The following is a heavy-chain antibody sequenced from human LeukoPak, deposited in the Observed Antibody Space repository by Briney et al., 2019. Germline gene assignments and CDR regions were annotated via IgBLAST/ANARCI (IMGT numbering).Heavy chain of an antibody. J-gene: IGHJ4*02. V-gene: IGHV1-46*01. CDR3: ARFAVHRRLVVAGQFGLDY. CDR2: INPSGGTT. CDR1: GYIFTSYY. D-gene: IGHD6-19*01. Sequence: VASVKVSCKPSGYIFTSYYIHWVRQAPGQGLEWMGVINPSGGTTNYAQKFQGRVTMTRDTSTTIVNMELSSLRSEDTAVYYCARFAVHRRLVVAGQFGLDYWGQGTLVTVSS.